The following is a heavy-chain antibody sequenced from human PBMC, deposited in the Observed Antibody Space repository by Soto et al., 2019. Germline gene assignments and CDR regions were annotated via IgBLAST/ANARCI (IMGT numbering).Heavy chain of an antibody. J-gene: IGHJ6*04. Sequence: GGSLRLSCAASGFTFSSYAMSWVRQAPGKGLEWVSAISGSGGSTYYADSVKGRFTISRDNSENTLYLQMNSLRAGDTAVYYCAKEHDYIWGSYALDLDVWGKGTTVTVSS. CDR1: GFTFSSYA. V-gene: IGHV3-23*01. D-gene: IGHD3-16*01. CDR3: AKEHDYIWGSYALDLDV. CDR2: ISGSGGST.